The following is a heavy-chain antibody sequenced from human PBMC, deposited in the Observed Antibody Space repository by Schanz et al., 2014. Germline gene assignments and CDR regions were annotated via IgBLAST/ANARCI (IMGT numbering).Heavy chain of an antibody. J-gene: IGHJ4*02. CDR3: TDGSAR. Sequence: VQLVESGGGVVQPGRSLRLSCAASGFTFSTYAMHWVRQAPGKGLEWVSAINTADTTYYADSVKGRFTVSRDNSKNTVYLQMNSLKTEDTAVYYCTDGSARWGQGTLVTVSS. V-gene: IGHV3-23*04. D-gene: IGHD3-22*01. CDR1: GFTFSTYA. CDR2: INTADTT.